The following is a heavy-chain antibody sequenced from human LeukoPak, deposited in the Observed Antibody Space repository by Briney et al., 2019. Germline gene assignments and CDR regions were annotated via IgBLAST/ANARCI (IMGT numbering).Heavy chain of an antibody. D-gene: IGHD3-16*02. CDR1: GGSFSGYY. V-gene: IGHV4-34*01. CDR3: ARDRYGYVWGSYRYFDY. Sequence: SETLSLTCAVYGGSFSGYYWSWIRQPPGKGLEWIGEINHSGSTNYNPSLKSRVTISVDTSKNQFSLKLSSVTAADTAVYYCARDRYGYVWGSYRYFDYWGQGTLVTVSS. J-gene: IGHJ4*02. CDR2: INHSGST.